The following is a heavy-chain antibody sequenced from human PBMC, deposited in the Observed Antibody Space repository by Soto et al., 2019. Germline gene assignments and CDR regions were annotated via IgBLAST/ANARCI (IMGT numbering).Heavy chain of an antibody. Sequence: EVQLLESGGGLVQPGGSLRLSCAASGFTFSSYAMSWVRQAPGKGLEWVSVISGSGNSTYYADSVKGRFTISRDNSKNTLYLQMNSRRAEDTAVYYCAKVLEMATIGWYFDLWGRGTLVTVSS. J-gene: IGHJ2*01. V-gene: IGHV3-23*01. D-gene: IGHD5-12*01. CDR3: AKVLEMATIGWYFDL. CDR1: GFTFSSYA. CDR2: ISGSGNST.